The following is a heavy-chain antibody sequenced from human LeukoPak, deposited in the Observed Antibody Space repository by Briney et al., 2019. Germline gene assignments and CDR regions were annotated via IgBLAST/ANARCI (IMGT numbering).Heavy chain of an antibody. D-gene: IGHD2-2*01. Sequence: PGRSLRLSCAAAGFTFSSYTMHWVRQAPGKGLEWVALVSYEGSKKYYADSVEGRFTISRDFSENTLDLQMNSLTVEDSAVYYCARGHCSSTNCPIDFWGQGTLVTVSS. J-gene: IGHJ4*02. CDR2: VSYEGSKK. CDR3: ARGHCSSTNCPIDF. V-gene: IGHV3-30*14. CDR1: GFTFSSYT.